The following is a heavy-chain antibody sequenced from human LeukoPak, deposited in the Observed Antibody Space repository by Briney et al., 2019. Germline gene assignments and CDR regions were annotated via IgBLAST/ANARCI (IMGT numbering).Heavy chain of an antibody. CDR3: AKVRTGHYFDY. J-gene: IGHJ4*02. V-gene: IGHV3-23*01. CDR1: GFTFSNYA. Sequence: GGFLRLSCAASGFTFSNYAMSWVRQAPGKGLEWVSSIGGTGGSTYYADSVKGRFTISRDKSNNTLFLQMNSLRAEDTAVYYCAKVRTGHYFDYWGQGTLVTVSS. D-gene: IGHD1-1*01. CDR2: IGGTGGST.